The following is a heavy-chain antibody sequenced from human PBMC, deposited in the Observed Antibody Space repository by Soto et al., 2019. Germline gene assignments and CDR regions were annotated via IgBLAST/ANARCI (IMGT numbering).Heavy chain of an antibody. V-gene: IGHV1-2*04. CDR2: INPNSGGT. Sequence: ASVKVSCKASGYTFTGYYMHWVRQAPGQGLEWMGWINPNSGGTNYAQKFQGWVTMTRDTSISTAYMELSRLRSDDTAVYYCARADMITFGGVIAQTSFAYWGQGTLVTVSS. CDR3: ARADMITFGGVIAQTSFAY. CDR1: GYTFTGYY. J-gene: IGHJ4*02. D-gene: IGHD3-16*02.